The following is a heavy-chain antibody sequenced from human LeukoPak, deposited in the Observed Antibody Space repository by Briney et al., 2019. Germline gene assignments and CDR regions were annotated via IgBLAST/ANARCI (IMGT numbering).Heavy chain of an antibody. CDR1: GFTFSSYS. Sequence: PGGSLRLSCAASGFTFSSYSMNWVRQAPGKGLEWVSSISSRSSYISYADSVKGRFTISRDNAKNSLYLQMNSLRAEDTAVYYCARVVYGDYVPDYWGQGTLVTVSS. CDR3: ARVVYGDYVPDY. V-gene: IGHV3-21*01. CDR2: ISSRSSYI. D-gene: IGHD4-17*01. J-gene: IGHJ4*02.